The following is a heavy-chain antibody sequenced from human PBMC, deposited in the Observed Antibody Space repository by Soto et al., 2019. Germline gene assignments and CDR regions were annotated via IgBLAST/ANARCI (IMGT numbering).Heavy chain of an antibody. CDR2: IYYSGST. V-gene: IGHV4-31*03. CDR3: ARDSGRYSLPRSSPSGYYYGMDV. D-gene: IGHD3-10*01. J-gene: IGHJ6*02. CDR1: GGSISSGGYY. Sequence: QVQLQESGPGLVKPSQTLSLTCTVSGGSISSGGYYWSWIRQHPGKGLEWIGYIYYSGSTYYNPSLKSRDTISVYTSKNQFSRKLSSVTAADTAVYYCARDSGRYSLPRSSPSGYYYGMDVWGQGTTVTVSS.